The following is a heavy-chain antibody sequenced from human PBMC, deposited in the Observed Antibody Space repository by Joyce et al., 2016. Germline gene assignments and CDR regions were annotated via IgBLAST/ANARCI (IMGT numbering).Heavy chain of an antibody. D-gene: IGHD3-3*01. CDR2: IYYSSST. CDR3: ASGFWSGFYLDAFDI. Sequence: QVQLQESGPGLVKPSETLSLTCTVAGGSVSSGSYYWPWFRQPPGKGLEWIGYIYYSSSTNDSPSLKSRVTISIDTSKNQFSLKLNSVTAADTAVYYCASGFWSGFYLDAFDIWGQGTMVTVSS. CDR1: GGSVSSGSYY. V-gene: IGHV4-61*01. J-gene: IGHJ3*02.